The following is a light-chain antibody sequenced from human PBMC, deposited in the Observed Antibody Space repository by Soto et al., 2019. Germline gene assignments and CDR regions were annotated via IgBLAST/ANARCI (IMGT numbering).Light chain of an antibody. CDR1: SSNIGSNT. V-gene: IGLV1-44*01. CDR2: SNN. CDR3: AAWDDSLNGVV. J-gene: IGLJ2*01. Sequence: QSVLTQPPSASGTPGQRVTISCSGSSSNIGSNTVNWYQQLPGTAPKLLIYSNNQRPSGVPDRFSGSKSGTSAYLAISGLQSEAEADYYCAAWDDSLNGVVFGGGTKLTVL.